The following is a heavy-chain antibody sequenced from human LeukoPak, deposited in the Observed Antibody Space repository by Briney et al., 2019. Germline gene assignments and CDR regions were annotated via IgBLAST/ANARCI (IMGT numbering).Heavy chain of an antibody. V-gene: IGHV3-23*01. Sequence: GGSLLLSCAASGFTFISYSMSWVRWAPGKGLEGVSVISGNGGDTFYADSVKGRFTISRDNSKNKLSLQMKSLGGEDTAGYYWAKGPTLVVVSTRSYDSGGQGPLFTVSP. CDR3: AKGPTLVVVSTRSYDS. D-gene: IGHD2-15*01. CDR1: GFTFISYS. CDR2: ISGNGGDT. J-gene: IGHJ4*02.